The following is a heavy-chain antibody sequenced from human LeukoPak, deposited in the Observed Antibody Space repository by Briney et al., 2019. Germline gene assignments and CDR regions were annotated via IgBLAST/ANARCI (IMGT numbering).Heavy chain of an antibody. CDR1: GYTLTSYA. CDR2: INAGNGNT. CDR3: ARDLVAAAGRPLGY. J-gene: IGHJ4*02. Sequence: ASVKVSCKASGYTLTSYAMHWVRQARGQRLEWMGWINAGNGNTKYSQKFQGRVTITRDTSASTAYMDLSSLRSEDTAVYYCARDLVAAAGRPLGYWGQRPLLTLSS. V-gene: IGHV1-3*01. D-gene: IGHD6-13*01.